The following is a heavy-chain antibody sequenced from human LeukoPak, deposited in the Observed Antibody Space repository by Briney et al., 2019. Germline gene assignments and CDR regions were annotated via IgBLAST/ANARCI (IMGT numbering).Heavy chain of an antibody. CDR1: GFTFSSYS. J-gene: IGHJ4*02. D-gene: IGHD6-19*01. CDR3: ASYLGNGSGWPRGY. Sequence: PGGSLRLSCAASGFTFSSYSMNWVRQAPGKGLEWVSSISSSSSYIYYADSVKGRFTISRDNAKNSLYLQVNSLRAEDTAVYYCASYLGNGSGWPRGYWGQGTLVTVSS. CDR2: ISSSSSYI. V-gene: IGHV3-21*01.